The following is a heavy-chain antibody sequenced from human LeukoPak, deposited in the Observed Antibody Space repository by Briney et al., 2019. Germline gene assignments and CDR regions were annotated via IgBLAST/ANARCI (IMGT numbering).Heavy chain of an antibody. CDR2: ISSSSSYI. CDR1: GFTYDDFG. V-gene: IGHV3-21*01. D-gene: IGHD6-13*01. J-gene: IGHJ4*02. Sequence: GGSLRLSCAASGFTYDDFGMNWVRQAPGKGLEWVSSISSSSSYIYYADSVKGRFTISRDNAKNSLYLQMNSLRAEDTAVYYCARASSSSSWTLDYWGQGTLVTVSS. CDR3: ARASSSSSWTLDY.